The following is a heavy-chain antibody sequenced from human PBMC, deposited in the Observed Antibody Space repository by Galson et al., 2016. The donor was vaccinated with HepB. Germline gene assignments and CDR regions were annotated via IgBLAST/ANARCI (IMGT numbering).Heavy chain of an antibody. CDR2: INPGNGDT. V-gene: IGHV1-2*02. D-gene: IGHD2-8*01. J-gene: IGHJ3*02. CDR3: ATETSNGRPDPFDI. CDR1: AYRFTGRT. Sequence: SVKVSCKASAYRFTGRTMHWVRQAPGQGLEWLGWINPGNGDTVYAQTFRGRVTMVRDETSISTVYMELSGLASDDTSMYFCATETSNGRPDPFDIWGQGTMVTVSS.